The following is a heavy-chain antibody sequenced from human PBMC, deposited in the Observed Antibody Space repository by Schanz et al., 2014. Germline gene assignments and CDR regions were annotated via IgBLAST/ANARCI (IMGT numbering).Heavy chain of an antibody. CDR2: IKQDGSEK. Sequence: EVQLVESGGGLVQPGESLRLSCAASGFSFSNYWMSWVRQAPGKGLEWVANIKQDGSEKYYVDSVKGRFTISRDNAKKSLYLRMNSLRAEDTAVYYCARVAVTSVLSPGFYYWGQGTLVTVSS. J-gene: IGHJ4*02. CDR3: ARVAVTSVLSPGFYY. V-gene: IGHV3-7*04. CDR1: GFSFSNYW. D-gene: IGHD4-17*01.